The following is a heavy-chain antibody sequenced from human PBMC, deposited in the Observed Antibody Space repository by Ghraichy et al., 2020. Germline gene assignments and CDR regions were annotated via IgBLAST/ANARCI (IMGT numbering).Heavy chain of an antibody. V-gene: IGHV3-66*02. Sequence: GSLRLSCAASEFTVSSNHMSWVRQSVGKGLEWVSTIYSGGNTLYADSVKGRFTISRDSSKSTLYLQMNSLRVEDTAVYFCLTFGGPIAPGYSGQGTLVSGSS. CDR2: IYSGGNT. CDR1: EFTVSSNH. CDR3: LTFGGPIAPGY. J-gene: IGHJ4*02. D-gene: IGHD3-16*01.